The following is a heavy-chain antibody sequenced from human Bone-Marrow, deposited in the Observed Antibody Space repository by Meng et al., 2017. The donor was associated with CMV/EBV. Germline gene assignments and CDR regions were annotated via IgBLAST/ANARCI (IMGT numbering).Heavy chain of an antibody. Sequence: GSLRLSCAVSGGSMSSRNWWSWVRQPPGKGLEWIGEIYHSGSTNYNPSLKSRVTISVDKSKNQFSLNLTSVTSADTAVYYCAREDSSGWNRTFYFDFWGQGALVTVSS. CDR2: IYHSGST. D-gene: IGHD6-19*01. CDR3: AREDSSGWNRTFYFDF. J-gene: IGHJ4*02. CDR1: GGSMSSRNW. V-gene: IGHV4-4*02.